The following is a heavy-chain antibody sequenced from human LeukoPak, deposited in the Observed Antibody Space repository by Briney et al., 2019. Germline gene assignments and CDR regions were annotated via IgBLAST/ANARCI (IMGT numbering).Heavy chain of an antibody. D-gene: IGHD3-3*01. CDR1: GFTFSSYW. Sequence: GGSLRLSCAASGFTFSSYWMHWVRQAPGKGLVWVSRINSDGSSTSYADSVKGRFTISRDNAKNTLYLQMNSLRAEDTAVYYCAGDRAVTYYDFWSGYYGPSDPFDYWGQGTLVTVSS. V-gene: IGHV3-74*01. CDR3: AGDRAVTYYDFWSGYYGPSDPFDY. CDR2: INSDGSST. J-gene: IGHJ4*02.